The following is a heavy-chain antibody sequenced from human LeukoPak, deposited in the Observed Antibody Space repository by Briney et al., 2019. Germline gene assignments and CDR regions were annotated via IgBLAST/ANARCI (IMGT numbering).Heavy chain of an antibody. D-gene: IGHD5-18*01. Sequence: PPGGSLRLSCAASGFTFSQYAIHWVRQAPGKGLEWVAVISNDGSKKYYADSVKGRFTISRDNSKNTLSLQVSSLRTEDTAVYYCAKDRYSYAFEYSDSWGQGTLVTVSS. CDR3: AKDRYSYAFEYSDS. J-gene: IGHJ4*02. V-gene: IGHV3-30*18. CDR1: GFTFSQYA. CDR2: ISNDGSKK.